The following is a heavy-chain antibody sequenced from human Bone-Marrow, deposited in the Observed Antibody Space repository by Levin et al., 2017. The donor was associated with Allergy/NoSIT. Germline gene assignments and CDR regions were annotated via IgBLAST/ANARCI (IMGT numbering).Heavy chain of an antibody. CDR2: ISSSSSYI. Sequence: GGSLRLSCAASGFTFSSYSMNWVRQAPGKGLEWVSSISSSSSYIYYADSVKGRFTISRDNAKNSLYLQMNSLRAEDTAVYYCARFGASIAAADYYGMDVWGQGTTVTVSS. V-gene: IGHV3-21*01. CDR3: ARFGASIAAADYYGMDV. J-gene: IGHJ6*02. D-gene: IGHD6-13*01. CDR1: GFTFSSYS.